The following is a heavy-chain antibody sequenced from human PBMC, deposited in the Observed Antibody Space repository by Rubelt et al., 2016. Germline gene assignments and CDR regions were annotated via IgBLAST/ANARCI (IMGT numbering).Heavy chain of an antibody. J-gene: IGHJ4*02. CDR3: ARDFSHSSGYCGIDY. Sequence: ETLSLTCTVSGGSISSSSYYWGWIRQPPGKGLEWIGSIYYSGSTYYNPSLKSRVTISVDTSKNQFSLKLSSVTAADTAVYYCARDFSHSSGYCGIDYWGQGTLVTVSS. CDR2: IYYSGST. CDR1: GGSISSSSYY. V-gene: IGHV4-39*07. D-gene: IGHD3-22*01.